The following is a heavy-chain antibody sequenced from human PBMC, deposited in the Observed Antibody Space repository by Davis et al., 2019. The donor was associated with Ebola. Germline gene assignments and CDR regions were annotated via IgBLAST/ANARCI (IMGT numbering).Heavy chain of an antibody. CDR3: ARGGYSSGWSYYYGMDV. J-gene: IGHJ6*02. Sequence: ASVTVSCKASGYTFTSYGISWVRQAPGQGLEWMGWISAYNGNTNYAQTFQGWVTMTRDTSISTAYMELSRLRSDDTAVYYCARGGYSSGWSYYYGMDVWGQGTTVTVSS. D-gene: IGHD6-19*01. CDR2: ISAYNGNT. V-gene: IGHV1-18*01. CDR1: GYTFTSYG.